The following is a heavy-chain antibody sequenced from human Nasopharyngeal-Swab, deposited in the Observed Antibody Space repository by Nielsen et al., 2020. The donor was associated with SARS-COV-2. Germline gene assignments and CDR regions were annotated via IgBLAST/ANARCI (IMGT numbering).Heavy chain of an antibody. J-gene: IGHJ4*02. CDR3: ARAGAEMIFGVVITFDY. D-gene: IGHD3-3*01. CDR2: INHSGST. V-gene: IGHV4-34*01. Sequence: SQTPSLTRAVYGGSFSGYYWSWIRQPPGKGLEWIGEINHSGSTNYNPSLKSRVTISVDTSKNQFSLKLSSVTAADTAVYYCARAGAEMIFGVVITFDYWGQGTLVTVSS. CDR1: GGSFSGYY.